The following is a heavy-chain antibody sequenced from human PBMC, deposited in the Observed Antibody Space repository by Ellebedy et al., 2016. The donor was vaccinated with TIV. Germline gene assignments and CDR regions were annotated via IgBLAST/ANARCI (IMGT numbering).Heavy chain of an antibody. D-gene: IGHD3-16*01. J-gene: IGHJ6*02. CDR1: GASFSHYY. V-gene: IGHV4-34*01. CDR3: ARTDLRYGMDV. Sequence: SETLSLXCAVYGASFSHYYWSWIRQPPGKGLDWIGNIYHSGSTYYNPSLRSRVTLSLDRSKNQVSLELSSVTAADTAVYYCARTDLRYGMDVWGQGTTVTVSS. CDR2: IYHSGST.